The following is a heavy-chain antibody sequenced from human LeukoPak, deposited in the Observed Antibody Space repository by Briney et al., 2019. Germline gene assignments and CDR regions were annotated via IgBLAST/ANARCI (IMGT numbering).Heavy chain of an antibody. CDR1: GGTFSSYA. V-gene: IGHV1-69*13. CDR3: ARAPYDYVWGSYRYTQAWFDP. CDR2: IIPIFGTA. D-gene: IGHD3-16*02. Sequence: SVKVSCKASGGTFSSYAISWVRQAPGQGLEWMGGIIPIFGTANYAQKFQGRVTITADESTSTAYMELSSLRSEDTAVYYCARAPYDYVWGSYRYTQAWFDPWGQGTLVTVSS. J-gene: IGHJ5*02.